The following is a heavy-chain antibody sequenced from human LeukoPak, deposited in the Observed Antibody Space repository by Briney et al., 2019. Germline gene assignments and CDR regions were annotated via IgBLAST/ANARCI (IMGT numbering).Heavy chain of an antibody. Sequence: GGSLRLSCAASGFTFSSYAMSWVRQAPGKGLEWVSAISGSGGSTYYADSVKGRFTISRDNSKNTLYLQMNSLRAEDTAVYYCAKARSLYSGYDRGGRGYFDYWAREPWSPSPQ. J-gene: IGHJ4*02. V-gene: IGHV3-23*01. CDR3: AKARSLYSGYDRGGRGYFDY. CDR2: ISGSGGST. CDR1: GFTFSSYA. D-gene: IGHD5-12*01.